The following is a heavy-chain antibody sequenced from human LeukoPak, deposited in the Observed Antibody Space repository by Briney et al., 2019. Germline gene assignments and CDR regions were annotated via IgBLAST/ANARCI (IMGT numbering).Heavy chain of an antibody. V-gene: IGHV4-39*01. CDR2: IYYRGST. CDR3: ARLPIMVGAPRHFQD. CDR1: GASISSGSYY. Sequence: PSETLSLTCTVSGASISSGSYYWGWIRQPPGKGLEWIASIYYRGSTYDNPSLKSRVTISLDTSKNQFSLKLSSVTAADTAVYYRARLPIMVGAPRHFQDWGQGTLVIVSS. D-gene: IGHD1-26*01. J-gene: IGHJ1*01.